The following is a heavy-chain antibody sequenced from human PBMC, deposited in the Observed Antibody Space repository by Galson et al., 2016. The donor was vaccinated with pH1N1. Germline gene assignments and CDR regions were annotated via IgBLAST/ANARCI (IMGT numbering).Heavy chain of an antibody. CDR3: TRDLGRRREF. Sequence: SVKVSCKASGYPFTTSYIHWVRQAPGEGLEWMGVIDPSNGGTTYAQKFQARVTMTRDTSTSTVYLDLSRLKSDDTSVFYRTRDLGRRREFGGPGTLVTVSS. CDR2: IDPSNGGT. D-gene: IGHD1-26*01. CDR1: GYPFTTSY. J-gene: IGHJ4*02. V-gene: IGHV1-46*01.